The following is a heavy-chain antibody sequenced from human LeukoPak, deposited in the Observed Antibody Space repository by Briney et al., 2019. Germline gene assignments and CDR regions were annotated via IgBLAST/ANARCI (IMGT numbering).Heavy chain of an antibody. J-gene: IGHJ4*02. Sequence: PGGSLRLSCAASGFTFDDYGMSWVRQAPGKGLEWVSGINWNGGSTGYADSVKGRFTISRDNAKNSLYLHMNSLRAEDTALYYCARVSKWEPHFDYWGQGTLVTVSS. CDR2: INWNGGST. D-gene: IGHD1-26*01. CDR1: GFTFDDYG. CDR3: ARVSKWEPHFDY. V-gene: IGHV3-20*04.